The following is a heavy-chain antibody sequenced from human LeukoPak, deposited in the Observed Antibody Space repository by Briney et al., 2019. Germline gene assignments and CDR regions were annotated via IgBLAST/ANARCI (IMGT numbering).Heavy chain of an antibody. V-gene: IGHV4-59*01. J-gene: IGHJ4*02. Sequence: SETLSLTCTVSGGSISSYYWSWIRQPPGKGLEWIGYIYYSGSTNYNPSLKSRVTISVDTSKNQFSLKLSSVTAADTAVYYCARDVRYSNIYYFDYWGQGTLVTVSS. D-gene: IGHD4-11*01. CDR2: IYYSGST. CDR1: GGSISSYY. CDR3: ARDVRYSNIYYFDY.